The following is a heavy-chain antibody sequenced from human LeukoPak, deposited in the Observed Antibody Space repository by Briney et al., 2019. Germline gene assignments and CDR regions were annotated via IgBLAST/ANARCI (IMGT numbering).Heavy chain of an antibody. V-gene: IGHV1-3*04. CDR3: TRGLLWFGELSPPGY. D-gene: IGHD3-10*01. J-gene: IGHJ4*02. Sequence: ASVKVSCKASGYTFTDYVIHWVRQAPGQRLEWMGWISTGSANRKYSQKFQGGVTFTRDTSASTVYMELSSLRSEDTAVYYCTRGLLWFGELSPPGYWGQGTLVTVSS. CDR1: GYTFTDYV. CDR2: ISTGSANR.